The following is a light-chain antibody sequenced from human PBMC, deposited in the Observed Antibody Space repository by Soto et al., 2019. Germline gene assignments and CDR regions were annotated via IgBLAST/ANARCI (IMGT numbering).Light chain of an antibody. V-gene: IGKV1-39*01. CDR1: QRMSSY. Sequence: IHRTHAPSSLSASVLYGVTLTCLASQRMSSYLNWYQQKPGKAPKLLIYAASSLLSGVPSRFSGSGSGTDSTLTISSLQPEDVGIYYCQQCHATPLTFGQGTRLEIK. CDR2: AAS. CDR3: QQCHATPLT. J-gene: IGKJ5*01.